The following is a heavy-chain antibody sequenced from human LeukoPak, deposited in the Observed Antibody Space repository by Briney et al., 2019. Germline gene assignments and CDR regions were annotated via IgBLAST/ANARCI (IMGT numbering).Heavy chain of an antibody. J-gene: IGHJ4*02. CDR2: ILYDGSNK. Sequence: GGSLRLSCAASGFTFSGYGMHWVRQAPGKGLEWVAVILYDGSNKYYADSVKGRFTISRDNSKNTLYLQMNSLRAEDTAVYYCAKGGASGWLFDYWGQGTLVTVSS. D-gene: IGHD6-19*01. CDR1: GFTFSGYG. V-gene: IGHV3-30*18. CDR3: AKGGASGWLFDY.